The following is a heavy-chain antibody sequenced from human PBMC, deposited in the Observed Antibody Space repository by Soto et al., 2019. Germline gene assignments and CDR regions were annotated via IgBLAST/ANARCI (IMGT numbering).Heavy chain of an antibody. CDR1: GGSISSGGYY. V-gene: IGHV4-31*03. Sequence: QVQLQESGPGLVKPSQTLSLTCTVSGGSISSGGYYWSWIRQHPGKGLEWIGYIYYSGSTYYNPSLKRRFTISVASPKTQFSLNLSSVPAADTAVSYFARVCGGDCPYGMDVWRQGTTVTVSS. CDR2: IYYSGST. J-gene: IGHJ6*02. CDR3: ARVCGGDCPYGMDV. D-gene: IGHD2-21*02.